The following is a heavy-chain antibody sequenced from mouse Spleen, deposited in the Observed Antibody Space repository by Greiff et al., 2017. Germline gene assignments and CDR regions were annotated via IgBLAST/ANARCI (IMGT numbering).Heavy chain of an antibody. CDR1: GFSLTNYA. Sequence: VHLVESGPGLVAPSQSLSITCTVSGFSLTNYAVHWVRQSPGKGLEWLGVIWSDGSTDYNAAFISRLSISKDNSKSQVFFKMNSLQADDTAIYYCARRPLGPGAMDYWGQGTSVTVSS. V-gene: IGHV2-4-1*01. CDR2: IWSDGST. J-gene: IGHJ4*01. CDR3: ARRPLGPGAMDY.